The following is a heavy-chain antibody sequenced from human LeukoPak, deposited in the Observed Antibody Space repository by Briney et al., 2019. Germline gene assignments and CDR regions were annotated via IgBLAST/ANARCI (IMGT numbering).Heavy chain of an antibody. D-gene: IGHD6-13*01. CDR3: TRVFAGDEYSSSGY. CDR1: GFTFSRYY. Sequence: GGSLRLSCAASGFTFSRYYMHWVRHAPGKGLVWVSRINSDGSGTTYADSVKGRFTVSRDNAKNTMYLQMNSLRVEDTAMYYCTRVFAGDEYSSSGYWGQGTLVTVSS. J-gene: IGHJ4*02. CDR2: INSDGSGT. V-gene: IGHV3-74*01.